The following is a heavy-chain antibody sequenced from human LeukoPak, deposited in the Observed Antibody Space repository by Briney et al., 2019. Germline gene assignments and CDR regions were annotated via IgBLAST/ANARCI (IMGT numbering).Heavy chain of an antibody. CDR1: GGTFSSYA. Sequence: SVTVSCKASGGTFSSYAISWVRQAPGQGLEWMGGIIPIFGTANYAQKFQGRVTITADESTSTAYMELSSLRSEDTAVYYCARAFSQYYDILTGYHSFDYWGQGTLVTVSS. CDR3: ARAFSQYYDILTGYHSFDY. D-gene: IGHD3-9*01. J-gene: IGHJ4*02. V-gene: IGHV1-69*01. CDR2: IIPIFGTA.